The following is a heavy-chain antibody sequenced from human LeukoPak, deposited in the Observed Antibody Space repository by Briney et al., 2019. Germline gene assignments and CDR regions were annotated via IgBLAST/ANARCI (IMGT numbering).Heavy chain of an antibody. V-gene: IGHV4-34*01. D-gene: IGHD3-3*01. Sequence: PSETLSLTCAVYGGSFSGYYWSWIRQPPGKGLEWIGEINHSGSTNYNPSLKSRVTISVDTSKNQFSLKLSSVTAADTAVYYCARENDFWSGYLSWFDPWGQGTLVTVSS. CDR3: ARENDFWSGYLSWFDP. CDR2: INHSGST. CDR1: GGSFSGYY. J-gene: IGHJ5*02.